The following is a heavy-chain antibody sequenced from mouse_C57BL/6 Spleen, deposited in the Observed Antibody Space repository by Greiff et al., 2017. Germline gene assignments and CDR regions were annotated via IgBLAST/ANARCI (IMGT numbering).Heavy chain of an antibody. CDR3: ARGGYDAYAMDY. Sequence: EVKLVESGGGLVKPGGSLKLSCAASGFTFSSYAMSWVRQTPEKRLEWVATISDGGSYTYYPDNVKGRFTISRDNAKNNLYLQMSHLKSEDTAMYYCARGGYDAYAMDYWGQGTSVTVSS. CDR1: GFTFSSYA. D-gene: IGHD2-14*01. V-gene: IGHV5-4*03. CDR2: ISDGGSYT. J-gene: IGHJ4*01.